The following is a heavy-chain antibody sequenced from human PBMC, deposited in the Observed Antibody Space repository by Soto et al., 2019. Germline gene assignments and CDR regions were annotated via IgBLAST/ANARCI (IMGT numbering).Heavy chain of an antibody. CDR3: ARPSYYDFWSGYSGYGWFDP. CDR2: IYYSGST. Sequence: SETLSLTCTVSGGSISSSSYYWGWIRQPPGKGLEWIGSIYYSGSTYYNPSPKSRVTISVDTSKNQFSLKLSSVTAADTAVYYCARPSYYDFWSGYSGYGWFDPWGQGTLVTVSS. CDR1: GGSISSSSYY. J-gene: IGHJ5*02. D-gene: IGHD3-3*01. V-gene: IGHV4-39*01.